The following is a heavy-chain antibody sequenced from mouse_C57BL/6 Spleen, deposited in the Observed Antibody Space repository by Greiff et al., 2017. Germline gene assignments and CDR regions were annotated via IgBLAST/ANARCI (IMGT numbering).Heavy chain of an antibody. CDR3: ARSGTGPLAY. J-gene: IGHJ3*01. V-gene: IGHV1-69*01. CDR1: GYTFTSYW. D-gene: IGHD4-1*01. CDR2: IDPADSYT. Sequence: VQLQQPGAELVMPGASVKLSCKASGYTFTSYWMHWVKQRPGQGLEWIGEIDPADSYTNYNQKFKGKSTLTVDKSSSTAYMQLGSLTSEDSAIYYCARSGTGPLAYWGQGTLVTVSA.